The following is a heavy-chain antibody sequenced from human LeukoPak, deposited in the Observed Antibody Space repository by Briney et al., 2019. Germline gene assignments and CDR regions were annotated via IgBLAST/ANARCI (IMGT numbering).Heavy chain of an antibody. CDR2: ISSSGSTI. V-gene: IGHV3-48*03. CDR1: GFTFSSYE. J-gene: IGHJ4*02. CDR3: ARDNYGDYLVDY. D-gene: IGHD4-17*01. Sequence: GGSLRLSCAASGFTFSSYEMIWVRQAPGKGLEWVSYISSSGSTIYYADSVKGRFTISRDNAKNSLYLQMNSLRAEDTAVYYCARDNYGDYLVDYWGQGTLVTVSS.